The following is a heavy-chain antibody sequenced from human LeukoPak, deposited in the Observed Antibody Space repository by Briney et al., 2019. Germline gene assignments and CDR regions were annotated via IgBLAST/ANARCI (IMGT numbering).Heavy chain of an antibody. D-gene: IGHD2-21*02. Sequence: GASVKVSCKASGYTFTGYYMHWVRQAPGQGLEWMGWINPNSGGTNYAQKFQGRVTMTRDTSISTAYMELSRLRSDDTAVYYCARDTYCGGDCPDYWGQGTLVTVSS. CDR1: GYTFTGYY. CDR2: INPNSGGT. J-gene: IGHJ4*02. CDR3: ARDTYCGGDCPDY. V-gene: IGHV1-2*02.